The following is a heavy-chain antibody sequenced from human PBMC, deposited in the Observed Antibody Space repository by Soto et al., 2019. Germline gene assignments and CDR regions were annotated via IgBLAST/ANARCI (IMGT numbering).Heavy chain of an antibody. V-gene: IGHV2-5*02. Sequence: QITLKESGPTLVKPTQTLTLTCTFSGFSLSTSGVGVGWIRQPPGKALEWLALIYWDDDKRYSPSLKSRLTITNDTPKNHVVLTKTNMDPVDTATYYCAHSALQYIGDYYSAMDVWGQGTTVTVSS. CDR1: GFSLSTSGVG. J-gene: IGHJ6*02. D-gene: IGHD4-4*01. CDR3: AHSALQYIGDYYSAMDV. CDR2: IYWDDDK.